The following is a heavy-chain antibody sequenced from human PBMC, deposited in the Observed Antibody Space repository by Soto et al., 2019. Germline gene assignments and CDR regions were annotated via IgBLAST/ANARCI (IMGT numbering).Heavy chain of an antibody. Sequence: GGSLRLSCAASGFTFIRYAMHWVRQAPGKGLEWVAVISYDGSNKYYADSVKGRFTISRDNSKNTLYLQMNSLRAEDTAVYYCAREIGSSGWYLDYYYGMDVWGQRTTVTVSS. D-gene: IGHD6-19*01. J-gene: IGHJ6*02. CDR1: GFTFIRYA. V-gene: IGHV3-30-3*01. CDR2: ISYDGSNK. CDR3: AREIGSSGWYLDYYYGMDV.